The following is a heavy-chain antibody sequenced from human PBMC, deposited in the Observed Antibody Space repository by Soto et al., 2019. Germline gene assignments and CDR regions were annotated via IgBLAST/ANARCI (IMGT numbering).Heavy chain of an antibody. Sequence: EVQLVESGGGLVKPGGSLRLSCAASGFTFSNYSMNWVRQAPGKGLEWVSSISSSSSYIYYADSVKGRFTISRDNAKNSLYLQMNSLRAEDTAVYYCARTELMAAAGGFDYWGQGTLVTVSS. CDR3: ARTELMAAAGGFDY. D-gene: IGHD6-13*01. J-gene: IGHJ4*02. CDR1: GFTFSNYS. CDR2: ISSSSSYI. V-gene: IGHV3-21*01.